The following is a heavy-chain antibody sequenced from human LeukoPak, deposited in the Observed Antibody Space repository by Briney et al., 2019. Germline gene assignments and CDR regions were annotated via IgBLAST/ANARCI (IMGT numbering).Heavy chain of an antibody. V-gene: IGHV4-38-2*02. CDR2: IYHSGST. Sequence: SETLSLTCTVSGYSISSGYYWGWIRQPPGKGLEWIGSIYHSGSTYYNPSLKSRVTISVDTSKNQFSLKLSSVTAADTAVYCCARGGYFDWLLYDYWGQGTLVTVSS. J-gene: IGHJ4*02. D-gene: IGHD3-9*01. CDR3: ARGGYFDWLLYDY. CDR1: GYSISSGYY.